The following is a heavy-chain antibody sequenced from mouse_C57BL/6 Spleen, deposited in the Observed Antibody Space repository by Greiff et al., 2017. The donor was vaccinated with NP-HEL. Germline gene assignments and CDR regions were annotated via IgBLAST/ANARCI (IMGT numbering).Heavy chain of an antibody. V-gene: IGHV1-82*01. J-gene: IGHJ4*01. CDR1: GYAFSSSW. CDR2: IYPGDGDT. D-gene: IGHD1-1*01. Sequence: VKLQESGPELVKPGASVKISCKASGYAFSSSWMNWVKQRPGKGLEWIGRIYPGDGDTNYNGKFKGKATLTADKSSSTAYMQLSSLTSEDSAVYFCARKGNYYGSEAMDYWGQGTSVTVSS. CDR3: ARKGNYYGSEAMDY.